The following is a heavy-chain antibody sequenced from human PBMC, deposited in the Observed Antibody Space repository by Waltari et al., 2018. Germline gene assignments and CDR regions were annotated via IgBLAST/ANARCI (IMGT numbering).Heavy chain of an antibody. CDR2: IESDESRT. D-gene: IGHD7-27*01. Sequence: EVQLVESGGALVQPGGSLRLSSATSGFTFSRYWMHWVRQAPGKGLMWVSHIESDESRTTYADSVKGRFTISRDNAKNTVYLQMNNLRDEDTAVYYCVRDEPGDGLDYWGQGTLVTVSS. J-gene: IGHJ4*02. V-gene: IGHV3-74*03. CDR3: VRDEPGDGLDY. CDR1: GFTFSRYW.